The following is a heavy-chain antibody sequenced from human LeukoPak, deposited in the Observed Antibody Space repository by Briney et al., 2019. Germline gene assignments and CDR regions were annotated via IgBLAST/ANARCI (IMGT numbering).Heavy chain of an antibody. CDR1: GGSFSGYY. D-gene: IGHD5-18*01. CDR3: ARGRYSYGLRGFDY. V-gene: IGHV4-34*01. Sequence: SETLSLTCAVYGGSFSGYYWSWIRQPPGKGLEWIGEINHSGSTNYNPSLKSRVAISVDTSKNQFSLKLSSVTAADTAVYYCARGRYSYGLRGFDYWSQGTLVTVSS. J-gene: IGHJ4*02. CDR2: INHSGST.